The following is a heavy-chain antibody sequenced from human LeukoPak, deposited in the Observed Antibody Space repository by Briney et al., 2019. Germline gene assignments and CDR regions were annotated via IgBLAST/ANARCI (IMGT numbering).Heavy chain of an antibody. CDR1: GFTFSSYS. CDR2: ISSSSSYI. V-gene: IGHV3-21*01. Sequence: GGSLRLSCAASGFTFSSYSMNWARQAPGKGLEWVSSISSSSSYIYYADSVKGRFTISRDNAKNSLYLQMNSLRAEDTAVYYCARAPPYCSSTSCTSDYWGQGTLVTVSS. J-gene: IGHJ4*02. CDR3: ARAPPYCSSTSCTSDY. D-gene: IGHD2-2*01.